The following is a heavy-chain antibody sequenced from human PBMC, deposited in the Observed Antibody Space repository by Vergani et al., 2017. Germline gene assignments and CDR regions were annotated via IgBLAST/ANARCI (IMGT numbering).Heavy chain of an antibody. CDR1: GAYVGSGSFY. CDR3: VRDSWRSDLRGVYWFDT. J-gene: IGHJ5*02. Sequence: QVQLQESGPGLVKASQTLSLTCSVSGAYVGSGSFYWSWIRQPAGKGLEWIGRIHASGTKDYNPSLRSRVTLSVDTSKNQLSLKMISMTAADTAVYYCVRDSWRSDLRGVYWFDTWGQGTLVSVSS. D-gene: IGHD3-10*01. V-gene: IGHV4-61*02. CDR2: IHASGTK.